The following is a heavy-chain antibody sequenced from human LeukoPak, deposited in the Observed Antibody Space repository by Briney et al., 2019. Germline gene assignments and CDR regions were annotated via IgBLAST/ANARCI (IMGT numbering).Heavy chain of an antibody. CDR1: GGSIGTYY. CDR3: ARPSIPSAAASALDI. D-gene: IGHD2-2*01. CDR2: IYYTGST. J-gene: IGHJ3*02. V-gene: IGHV4-59*08. Sequence: SETLSLTCTVSGGSIGTYYWTWIRQPPGKGLEWIGYIYYTGSTNYNPSLKSRATMSVDTSKNQVSLKMTSVTVADTAVYYCARPSIPSAAASALDIWGQGTMVTVS.